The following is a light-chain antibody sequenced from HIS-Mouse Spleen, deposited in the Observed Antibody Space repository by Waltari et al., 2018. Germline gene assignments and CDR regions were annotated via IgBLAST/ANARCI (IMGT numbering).Light chain of an antibody. J-gene: IGLJ1*01. Sequence: QSALTQPPSASGSPGHPVTIYCTGTSSDVGGYNYFSWYQQHPGKAPKLMIYEVSKRPSGVPDRFSGSKSGNTASLTVSGLQAEDEADYYCSSYAGSNNYVFGTGTKVTVL. CDR3: SSYAGSNNYV. CDR1: SSDVGGYNY. V-gene: IGLV2-8*01. CDR2: EVS.